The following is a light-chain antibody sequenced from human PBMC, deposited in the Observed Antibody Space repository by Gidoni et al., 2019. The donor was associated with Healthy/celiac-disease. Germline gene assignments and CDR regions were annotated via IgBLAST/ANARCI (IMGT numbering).Light chain of an antibody. CDR2: DA. Sequence: DIQMTQSPSSLSASVGDRVTITCQASQDISNYLKWYQQKPGKAPKLLIYDASRFSGSGSGTEFTCTISSLQPEEIATYYCQQYDNLPYTFGQGTKLEIK. CDR1: QDISNY. V-gene: IGKV1-33*01. J-gene: IGKJ2*01. CDR3: QQYDNLPYT.